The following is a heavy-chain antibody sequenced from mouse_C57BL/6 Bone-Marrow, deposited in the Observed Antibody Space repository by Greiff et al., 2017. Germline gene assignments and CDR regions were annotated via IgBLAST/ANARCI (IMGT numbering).Heavy chain of an antibody. J-gene: IGHJ4*01. CDR2: IDPENGDT. CDR3: TTYSAMDY. V-gene: IGHV14-4*01. CDR1: GFNIKDDY. Sequence: EVQLVESGAELVRPGASVKLSCTASGFNIKDDYMHWVKQRPEQGLEWIGWIDPENGDTEYASKFQGKATITADTSSNTAYLQLSSLTSEDTAVYYCTTYSAMDYWGQGTSVTVSS.